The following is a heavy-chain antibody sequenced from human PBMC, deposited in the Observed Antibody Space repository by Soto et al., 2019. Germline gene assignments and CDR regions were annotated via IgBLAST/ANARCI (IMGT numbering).Heavy chain of an antibody. CDR3: ARPQGAYCSSTSCWGDAFDI. V-gene: IGHV4-34*01. Sequence: QVQLQQWGAGLLKPSETLSLTCAVYGGSFSGYYWSWIRQPPGKGLEWIGEINHSGSTNYNPSLKSRVPISVDTSKNQFSLKLSSVTAADTAVYYCARPQGAYCSSTSCWGDAFDIWGQGTMVTVSS. CDR2: INHSGST. CDR1: GGSFSGYY. D-gene: IGHD2-2*01. J-gene: IGHJ3*02.